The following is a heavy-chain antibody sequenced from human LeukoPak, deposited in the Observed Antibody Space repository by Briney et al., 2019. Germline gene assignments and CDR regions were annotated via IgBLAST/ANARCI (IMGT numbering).Heavy chain of an antibody. CDR1: GGSFSGYY. Sequence: SETLSLTCAVYGGSFSGYYWSWIRQPPGKGLEWIGEINHSGGTNYNPSLKSRVTISVDTSKNQFSLKLSSVTAADTAVYYCARGVVISYFDYWGQGTLVTVSS. J-gene: IGHJ4*02. CDR2: INHSGGT. V-gene: IGHV4-34*01. CDR3: ARGVVISYFDY. D-gene: IGHD3-22*01.